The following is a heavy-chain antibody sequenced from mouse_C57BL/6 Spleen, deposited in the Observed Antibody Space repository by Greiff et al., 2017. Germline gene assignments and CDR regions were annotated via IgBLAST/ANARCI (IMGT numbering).Heavy chain of an antibody. D-gene: IGHD6-1*01. CDR2: IDPNSGGT. CDR3: AQRSH. V-gene: IGHV1-72*01. J-gene: IGHJ2*01. CDR1: GYTFPRHW. Sequence: VQLQQPGAELVKPGASVKLSCKASGYTFPRHWMHGVKQRPGRGLGWSRRIDPNSGGTKYNEKFKSKATLTVDQPTSTAYMQLSSLTSDDSAVYYCAQRSHWGQGTTLTVSS.